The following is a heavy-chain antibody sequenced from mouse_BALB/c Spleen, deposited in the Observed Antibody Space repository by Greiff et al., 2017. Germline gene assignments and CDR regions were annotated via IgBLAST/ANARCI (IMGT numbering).Heavy chain of an antibody. CDR3: ARWSSSLFDY. Sequence: EVQRVESGGGLVKPGGSLKLSCAASGFTFSSYAMSWVRQSPEKRLEWVAEISSGGSYTYYPDTVTGRFTISRDNAKNTLYLEMSSLRSEDTAMYYCARWSSSLFDYWGQGTTLTVSS. J-gene: IGHJ2*01. D-gene: IGHD6-2*01. CDR1: GFTFSSYA. V-gene: IGHV5-9-4*01. CDR2: ISSGGSYT.